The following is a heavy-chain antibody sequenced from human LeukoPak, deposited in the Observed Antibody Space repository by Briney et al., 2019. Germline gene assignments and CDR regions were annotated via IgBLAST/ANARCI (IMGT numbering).Heavy chain of an antibody. V-gene: IGHV3-23*01. CDR1: GFTFSSYI. D-gene: IGHD3-22*01. Sequence: PGGSLRLSCAASGFTFSSYIVTWVRQAPGKGLEWVWSSSGSGSTTYFADSVKGRFTISRDNSKNTLYLQMSSLRAEDSATYYCAKDSTVSGSYYGMDIWGQGTTVTVSS. J-gene: IGHJ6*02. CDR3: AKDSTVSGSYYGMDI. CDR2: SSGSGSTT.